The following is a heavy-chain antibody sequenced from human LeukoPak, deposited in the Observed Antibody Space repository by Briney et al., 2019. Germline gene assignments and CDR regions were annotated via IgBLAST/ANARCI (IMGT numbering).Heavy chain of an antibody. CDR2: FDPEDGET. J-gene: IGHJ4*02. CDR3: ATSAYYYDSSGYPTKAPLDF. Sequence: ASVKVSCKVSGYTLTELSMHWVRQAPGKGLEWMGGFDPEDGETIYAQKFQGRVTMTEDTSTDTAYKELSSLRSEDTAVYYCATSAYYYDSSGYPTKAPLDFWGQGTLVTVSS. D-gene: IGHD3-22*01. CDR1: GYTLTELS. V-gene: IGHV1-24*01.